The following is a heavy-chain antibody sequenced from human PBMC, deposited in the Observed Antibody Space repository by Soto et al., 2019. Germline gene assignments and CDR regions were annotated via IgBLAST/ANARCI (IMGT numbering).Heavy chain of an antibody. CDR3: VKEKVPTFLHAFDI. CDR2: ISWKSGDI. Sequence: EVQLVESEGGLVQPGGSLSVACAASGFKFDDYAMHWVRQAPGKGLEWVSGISWKSGDINYADSVKGRFTISRDNAKNSLFLQMNNLSADDTALYYCVKEKVPTFLHAFDIWGQGTKVTVSS. D-gene: IGHD3-16*01. CDR1: GFKFDDYA. J-gene: IGHJ3*02. V-gene: IGHV3-9*01.